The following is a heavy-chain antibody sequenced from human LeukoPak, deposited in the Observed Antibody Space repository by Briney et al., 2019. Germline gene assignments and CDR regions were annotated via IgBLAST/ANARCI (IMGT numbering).Heavy chain of an antibody. V-gene: IGHV3-48*03. CDR1: GFTFSSYE. CDR3: ARMTTGRLMVYAHARNWFDP. J-gene: IGHJ5*02. Sequence: PGGSLRLSCAASGFTFSSYEMDWARQAPGKGLEWVSYISSSGSTIYYADSVKGRFTISRDNAKNSLYLQMNSLRAEDTAVYYCARMTTGRLMVYAHARNWFDPWGQGTLVTVSS. CDR2: ISSSGSTI. D-gene: IGHD2-8*01.